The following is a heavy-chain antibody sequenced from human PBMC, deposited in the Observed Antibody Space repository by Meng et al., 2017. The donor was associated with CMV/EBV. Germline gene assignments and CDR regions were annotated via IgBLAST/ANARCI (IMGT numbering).Heavy chain of an antibody. CDR3: VAPSCSSTNCYAADF. D-gene: IGHD2-2*01. CDR1: GFTFSDST. V-gene: IGHV3-73*01. CDR2: IRNKANNYAT. J-gene: IGHJ4*02. Sequence: GGSLRLSCAASGFTFSDSTMHWVRQASGKGLEWGGHIRNKANNYATAYDASVKGRFTISRDDSSSTTYLQLSSVKADDTAVYYCVAPSCSSTNCYAADFWGQGTLVTVSS.